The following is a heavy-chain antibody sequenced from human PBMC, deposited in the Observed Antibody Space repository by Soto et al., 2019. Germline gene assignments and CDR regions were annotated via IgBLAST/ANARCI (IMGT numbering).Heavy chain of an antibody. V-gene: IGHV3-74*01. CDR1: GFTFSSYW. CDR3: TRDIGGRWAY. J-gene: IGHJ4*02. Sequence: GFLRLSCAAAGFTFSSYWMHWVRQVPGKGLLWVSRIDEYGNTIDYADSVRGRFTISRDNARNTLYLEMNSLRAEDTALYYCTRDIGGRWAYWGPGTLVTVSS. CDR2: IDEYGNTI. D-gene: IGHD3-16*01.